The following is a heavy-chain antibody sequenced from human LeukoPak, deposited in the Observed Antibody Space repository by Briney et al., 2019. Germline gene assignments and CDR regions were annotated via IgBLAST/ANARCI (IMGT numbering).Heavy chain of an antibody. D-gene: IGHD2-15*01. Sequence: ASVKVSCKASGYTFTSYYMHWVRQAPGQGLEWMGIINPSGGSTSYAQKFQGRVTMTRDMSTSTVYMELSSLRPEDTAVYYCARDGGGEGYCSGGSCYSGYYYYYMDVWGKGTTVTVSS. V-gene: IGHV1-46*01. CDR2: INPSGGST. J-gene: IGHJ6*03. CDR3: ARDGGGEGYCSGGSCYSGYYYYYMDV. CDR1: GYTFTSYY.